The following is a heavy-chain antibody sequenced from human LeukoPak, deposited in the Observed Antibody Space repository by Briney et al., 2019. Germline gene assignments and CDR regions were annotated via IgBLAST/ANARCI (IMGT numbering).Heavy chain of an antibody. D-gene: IGHD2-15*01. CDR1: GFTFSSYA. CDR3: ASSGGINWFDP. V-gene: IGHV3-30-3*01. Sequence: GGSLRLSCAASGFTFSSYAMHWVRQAPGKGLEWAAVISYDGSNKYYADSVKGRFTISRDNSKNTLYLQMNSLRAEDTAVYYCASSGGINWFDPWGQGTLVTVSS. CDR2: ISYDGSNK. J-gene: IGHJ5*02.